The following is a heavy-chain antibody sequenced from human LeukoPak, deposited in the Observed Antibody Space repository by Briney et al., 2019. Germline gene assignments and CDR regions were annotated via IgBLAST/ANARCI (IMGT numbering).Heavy chain of an antibody. CDR3: ARGPEARLIVVSGWFDP. J-gene: IGHJ5*02. CDR1: GGSISSYY. V-gene: IGHV4-59*01. CDR2: IYYSGST. D-gene: IGHD3-22*01. Sequence: PSETLSLTCTVSGGSISSYYWSWIRQPPGKGLEWIGYIYYSGSTNYNPSLKSRVTISVDTSKNQFSLKLSSVTAADTAVYYCARGPEARLIVVSGWFDPWGQGTLVTVSS.